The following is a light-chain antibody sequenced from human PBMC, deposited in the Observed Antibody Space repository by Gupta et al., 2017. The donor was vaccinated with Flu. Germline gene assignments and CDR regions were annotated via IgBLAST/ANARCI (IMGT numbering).Light chain of an antibody. CDR2: DAS. J-gene: IGKJ3*01. V-gene: IGKV1-33*01. CDR3: QQYDNLPRRFT. CDR1: QDISNY. Sequence: DIQMTQSPPSLSASVGDRVTITCQASQDISNYLNWYQQKPGKAPKLLIYDASNLETGVPSRFGGSGSGTDFTFTISSLQPEDIATYYCQQYDNLPRRFTFGPGTKVDIK.